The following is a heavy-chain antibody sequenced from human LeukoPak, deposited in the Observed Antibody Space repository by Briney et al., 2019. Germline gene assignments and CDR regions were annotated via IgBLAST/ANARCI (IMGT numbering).Heavy chain of an antibody. D-gene: IGHD4-11*01. CDR3: MRDGKDNDYPGWDFDN. V-gene: IGHV3-23*01. CDR1: GFTFSTYA. J-gene: IGHJ4*02. Sequence: GGSLRLSCAASGFTFSTYAMSWVRQAPGKGLEWVSGLTGGGGGTAYADSVKGRFTISRDNSKNTLYLQVNSLGVEDSAVNCCMRDGKDNDYPGWDFDNWGQGTLVTVSS. CDR2: LTGGGGGT.